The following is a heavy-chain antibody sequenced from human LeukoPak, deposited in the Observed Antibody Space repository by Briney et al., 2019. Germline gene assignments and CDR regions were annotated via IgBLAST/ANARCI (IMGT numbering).Heavy chain of an antibody. D-gene: IGHD3-10*01. V-gene: IGHV3-23*01. J-gene: IGHJ6*04. CDR1: GFTFSSCG. CDR2: ISGSGGST. CDR3: AKDFGLMDV. Sequence: GGSLRLSCAASGFTFSSCGFHWVRQAPGKGLEWVSAISGSGGSTYYADSVKGRFTISRDNSKNTLYLQMNSLRAEDTAVYYCAKDFGLMDVWGKGTTVTVSS.